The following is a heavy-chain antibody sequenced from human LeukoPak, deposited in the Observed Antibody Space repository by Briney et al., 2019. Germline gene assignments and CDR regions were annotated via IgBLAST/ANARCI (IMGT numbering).Heavy chain of an antibody. Sequence: GGSLRLSCAASGFTFSSYAMTWVRQPPGKGLEWVSAINDRGDHTYYTDSVRGRFTISRDHSKSTLYLQMNSLRAEDTAVYYCAKGREGASGWFWYYFDYWGQGTLVTVSS. CDR1: GFTFSSYA. CDR3: AKGREGASGWFWYYFDY. D-gene: IGHD6-19*01. V-gene: IGHV3-23*01. J-gene: IGHJ4*02. CDR2: INDRGDHT.